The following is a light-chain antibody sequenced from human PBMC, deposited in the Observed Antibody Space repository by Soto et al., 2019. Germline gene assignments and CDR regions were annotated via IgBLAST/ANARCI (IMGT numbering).Light chain of an antibody. J-gene: IGKJ4*01. CDR2: VAS. CDR1: QSVSSN. Sequence: EIVMTQSPATLSVSPGERATLSCRASQSVSSNLAWYQQKPGQTPKLLIYVASTRSTGIPARFSGSGSWTEFNLTISSLQSEDFAVYDCQQYNFWPLTFGGGTKVEFK. CDR3: QQYNFWPLT. V-gene: IGKV3-15*01.